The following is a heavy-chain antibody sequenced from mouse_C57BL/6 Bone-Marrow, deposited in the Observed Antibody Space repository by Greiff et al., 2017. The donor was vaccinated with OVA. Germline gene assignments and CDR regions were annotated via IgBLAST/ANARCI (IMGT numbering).Heavy chain of an antibody. CDR2: INPGSGGT. V-gene: IGHV1-54*01. J-gene: IGHJ2*01. CDR1: GYAFTNYL. CDR3: AREDYYGGY. Sequence: VQLQQSGAELVRPGTSVKVSRKASGYAFTNYLIEWVKQRPGQGLEWIGVINPGSGGTNYNEKFKGKATLTADKSSSTAYMQLSSLTSEDSAVYFCAREDYYGGYWGQGTTLTVSS.